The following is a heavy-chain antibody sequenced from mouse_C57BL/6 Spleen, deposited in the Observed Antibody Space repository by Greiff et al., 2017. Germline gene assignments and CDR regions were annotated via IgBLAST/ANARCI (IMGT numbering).Heavy chain of an antibody. D-gene: IGHD1-1*01. Sequence: DVMLVESGGGLVKPGGSLKLSCAASGFTFSDYGMHWVRQAPEKGLEWVAYISSGSSTIYYADTVKGRFTISRDNAKNTLFLQMTSLRSEDTAMYYCARDGSGAMDYWGQGTSVTVSS. V-gene: IGHV5-17*01. CDR1: GFTFSDYG. CDR2: ISSGSSTI. CDR3: ARDGSGAMDY. J-gene: IGHJ4*01.